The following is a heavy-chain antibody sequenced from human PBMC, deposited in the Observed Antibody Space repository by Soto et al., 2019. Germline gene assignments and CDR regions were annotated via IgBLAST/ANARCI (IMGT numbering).Heavy chain of an antibody. D-gene: IGHD2-2*01. CDR1: GFTFSSYA. CDR2: ISYDGSNK. V-gene: IGHV3-30-3*01. J-gene: IGHJ4*02. Sequence: QVQLVESGGGVVQPGRSLRLSCAASGFTFSSYAMHWVHQAPGKGLEWVAVISYDGSNKYYADSVKGRFTISRDNSKNTLYLQMNSLRAEDTAVYYCAKDLVVLGPGPIDYWGQGTLVTVSS. CDR3: AKDLVVLGPGPIDY.